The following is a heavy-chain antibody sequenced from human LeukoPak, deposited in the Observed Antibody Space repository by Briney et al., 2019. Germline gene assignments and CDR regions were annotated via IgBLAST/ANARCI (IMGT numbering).Heavy chain of an antibody. CDR1: GGTFSSYA. D-gene: IGHD3-10*01. V-gene: IGHV1-69*13. J-gene: IGHJ3*02. CDR2: IIPIFGTA. Sequence: SVKVSCTASGGTFSSYAISWVRQAPGQGLEWMGGIIPIFGTANYAQKFQGRVTITADESTSTAYMELSSLRSEDTAVYYCATEKAYGSGIRKHAFDIWGQGTMVTVSS. CDR3: ATEKAYGSGIRKHAFDI.